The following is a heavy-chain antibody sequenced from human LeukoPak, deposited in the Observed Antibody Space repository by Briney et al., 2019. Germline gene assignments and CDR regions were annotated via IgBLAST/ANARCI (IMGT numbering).Heavy chain of an antibody. CDR3: ARAIAAAGGDY. Sequence: GASVKVSCRASGYTFTGYYMHGVAKAPGQARECMGRINPISLGTNYAKKSQGRATRTRDTSISTAYMELSRLRSDDTAVYYCARAIAAAGGDYWGQGTLVTVSS. CDR1: GYTFTGYY. J-gene: IGHJ4*02. V-gene: IGHV1-2*06. CDR2: INPISLGT. D-gene: IGHD6-13*01.